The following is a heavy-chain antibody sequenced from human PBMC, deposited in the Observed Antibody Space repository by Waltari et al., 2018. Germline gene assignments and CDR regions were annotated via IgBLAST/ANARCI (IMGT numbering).Heavy chain of an antibody. Sequence: QLQLQESGSGLVKPSQTLSLTCAVSGASISSGGSSWSWIRQPPGKGLEWIGYIYHSGSTYYNPSLKSRVTISVDRSKNQFSLKLSSVTAADTAVYYCARDRGDWFDPWGQGTLVTVSS. J-gene: IGHJ5*02. V-gene: IGHV4-30-2*01. CDR1: GASISSGGSS. CDR2: IYHSGST. CDR3: ARDRGDWFDP. D-gene: IGHD3-10*01.